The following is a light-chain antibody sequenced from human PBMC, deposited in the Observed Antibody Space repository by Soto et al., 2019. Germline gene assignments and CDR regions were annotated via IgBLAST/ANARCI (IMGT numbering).Light chain of an antibody. CDR2: DAS. CDR1: QSISSW. J-gene: IGKJ1*01. V-gene: IGKV1-5*01. Sequence: DIQMTQSPSTLSASVGERVTNTCRASQSISSWLAWYQQKPGKAPKLLIYDASSLESGVPSRFSGSGSGTEFTLTISSLQPDDFATYYCQQYNSYLWTFGQGTKVDIK. CDR3: QQYNSYLWT.